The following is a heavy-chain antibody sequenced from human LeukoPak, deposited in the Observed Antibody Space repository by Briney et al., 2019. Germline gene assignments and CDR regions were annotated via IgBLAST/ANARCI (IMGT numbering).Heavy chain of an antibody. CDR3: ARQADYLDNSGHYYVGGLNP. V-gene: IGHV1-2*06. J-gene: IGHJ5*02. Sequence: GASVKVSCKASRYIFTGFNFHWVRPAPGQGLEWMGRINADSGGTDLAQKFQGRITMTRDTPVSTTYMELTGLISDDTAIYYCARQADYLDNSGHYYVGGLNPWGRETLVTVSS. CDR1: RYIFTGFN. D-gene: IGHD3-22*01. CDR2: INADSGGT.